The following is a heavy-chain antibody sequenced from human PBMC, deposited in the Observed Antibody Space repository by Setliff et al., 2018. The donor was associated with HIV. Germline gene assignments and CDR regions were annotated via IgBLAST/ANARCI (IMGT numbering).Heavy chain of an antibody. V-gene: IGHV4-34*01. Sequence: SETLSLTCAVYGGSLSGFYWTFIRQSPGKGLEWIGEVTHSGSTTYDPSLKSRITISVDTSKNQFSLKLTSVTAADTAVYYCARDPKYYYKYFQYWGPGTLVTVSS. CDR2: VTHSGST. D-gene: IGHD1-26*01. J-gene: IGHJ1*01. CDR3: ARDPKYYYKYFQY. CDR1: GGSLSGFY.